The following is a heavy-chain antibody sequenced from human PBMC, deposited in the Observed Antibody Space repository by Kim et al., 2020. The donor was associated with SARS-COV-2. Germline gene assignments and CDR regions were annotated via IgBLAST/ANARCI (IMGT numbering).Heavy chain of an antibody. CDR2: VYYSGST. J-gene: IGHJ4*02. D-gene: IGHD3-22*01. V-gene: IGHV4-59*08. CDR1: GGSIGSYY. Sequence: SETLSLTCTVSGGSIGSYYWSWIRQPPGKGLEWIGNVYYSGSTNYNPSLKSRVTISVDTSKNQFSLKMRSVTAADTAVYYCARRRGGYYDSSAYELWGQGTLVTVSS. CDR3: ARRRGGYYDSSAYEL.